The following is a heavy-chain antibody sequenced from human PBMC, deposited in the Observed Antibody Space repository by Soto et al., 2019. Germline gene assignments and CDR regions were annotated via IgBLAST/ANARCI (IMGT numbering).Heavy chain of an antibody. CDR3: ARGLISRTFANITIVRGVIITRYFDY. CDR2: INHSGST. Sequence: SETLSLTCAVYGGSFSGYYWSWIRQPPGKGLEWIGEINHSGSTNYNPSLKSRVTISVDTSKNQFSLKLSSVTAADTAVYYCARGLISRTFANITIVRGVIITRYFDYWGQGTLVTVYS. J-gene: IGHJ4*02. D-gene: IGHD3-10*01. CDR1: GGSFSGYY. V-gene: IGHV4-34*01.